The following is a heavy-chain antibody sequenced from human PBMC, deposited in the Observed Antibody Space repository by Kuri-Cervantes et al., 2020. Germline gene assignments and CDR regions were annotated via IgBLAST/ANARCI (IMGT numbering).Heavy chain of an antibody. J-gene: IGHJ4*02. Sequence: SETLSLTCTVSGDSVSGGVYYWGWIRQPPGKGLEWIVHTYYVGHTDYNPSLRSRTAMSVDTSKNQFSLKLSSVTAADTAVYYCARVHSNSYSFFDSWGQGTLVTVSS. D-gene: IGHD2-15*01. CDR3: ARVHSNSYSFFDS. V-gene: IGHV4-61*08. CDR2: TYYVGHT. CDR1: GDSVSGGVYY.